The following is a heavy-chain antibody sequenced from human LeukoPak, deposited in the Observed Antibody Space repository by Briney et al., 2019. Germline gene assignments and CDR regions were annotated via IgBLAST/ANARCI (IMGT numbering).Heavy chain of an antibody. J-gene: IGHJ4*02. CDR3: ARVGGSYLHYFFDY. V-gene: IGHV3-30*04. Sequence: SCKASGYTFTSYAMHWVRQAPGKGLEWVAVISYDGSNKYYADSVKGRFTISRDNSKNTLYLQMDSLRAEDTAVYYCARVGGSYLHYFFDYWGQGTLVTVSS. CDR1: GYTFTSYA. CDR2: ISYDGSNK. D-gene: IGHD1-26*01.